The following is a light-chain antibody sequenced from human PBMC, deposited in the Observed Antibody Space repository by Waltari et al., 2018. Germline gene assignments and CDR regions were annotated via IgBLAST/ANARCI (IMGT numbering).Light chain of an antibody. J-gene: IGKJ5*01. V-gene: IGKV2-30*01. CDR1: QSPVYTDGISY. CDR2: KVS. CDR3: MQATHWPVT. Sequence: DVGLTQSPLSLPVTLGQPASISCRASQSPVYTDGISYLNWFHQRPGQAPRRLIYKVSMRDSGAPDRFSGSGSGTDFTLMISSVEADDVGVYFCMQATHWPVTFGQGTRLE.